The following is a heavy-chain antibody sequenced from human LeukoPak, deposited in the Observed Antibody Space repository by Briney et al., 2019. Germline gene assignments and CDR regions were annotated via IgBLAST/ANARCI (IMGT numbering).Heavy chain of an antibody. CDR3: ARHSNKYDYDSSGHYRSFDY. CDR2: IKQDWSDK. Sequence: GSLRLPRAASGFTFRFYWMNWVRQAPGKGPEGVANIKQDWSDKYYVDSVKGRFIISRDNSKNSLYLQMNSLRAEDTAFYFCARHSNKYDYDSSGHYRSFDYWGQGTLVSVSS. V-gene: IGHV3-7*02. J-gene: IGHJ4*02. CDR1: GFTFRFYW. D-gene: IGHD3-22*01.